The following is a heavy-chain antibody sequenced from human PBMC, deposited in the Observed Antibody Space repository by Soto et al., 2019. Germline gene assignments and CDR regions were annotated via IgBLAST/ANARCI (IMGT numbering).Heavy chain of an antibody. CDR3: ARRRGSYLPYYFDY. V-gene: IGHV4-59*08. CDR2: IYYSGST. D-gene: IGHD3-16*02. J-gene: IGHJ4*02. Sequence: QVQLQESGPGLVKPSETLSLTCTVSGGSISSYYWSWIRQPPGKGLEWIGYIYYSGSTNYNPSLKSRVTISVDTSKNQFSLKLSSVTAADTAVYYCARRRGSYLPYYFDYWGQGTLVTVSS. CDR1: GGSISSYY.